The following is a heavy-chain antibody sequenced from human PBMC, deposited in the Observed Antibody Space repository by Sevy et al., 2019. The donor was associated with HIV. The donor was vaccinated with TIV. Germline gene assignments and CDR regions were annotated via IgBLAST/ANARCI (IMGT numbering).Heavy chain of an antibody. V-gene: IGHV3-7*03. D-gene: IGHD6-13*01. CDR2: IKEDGSEK. CDR1: GFPFRSYW. CDR3: ARASSSWYNLYYYYYMDV. Sequence: GGSLRLSCAASGFPFRSYWMSWVRQAPGKGLEWVANIKEDGSEKYYVDSVKGRFTISRDNAKNSLFLQMNSLRAEDTAVYYCARASSSWYNLYYYYYMDVWGKGTTVTVSS. J-gene: IGHJ6*03.